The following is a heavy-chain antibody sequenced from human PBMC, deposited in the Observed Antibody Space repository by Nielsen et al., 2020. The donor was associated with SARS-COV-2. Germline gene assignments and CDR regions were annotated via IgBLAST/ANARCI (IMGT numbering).Heavy chain of an antibody. D-gene: IGHD3-9*01. J-gene: IGHJ6*02. V-gene: IGHV1-46*01. CDR2: INPSISAT. CDR3: ARDGGRRLAPYFDILSRSYENYYGMDV. CDR1: GYTFTDHY. Sequence: ASVKVSCKASGYTFTDHYIHWVRQAPGQGLEWMGTINPSISATEFAQRFQGRVTLSRDTSTNTVYMDLRSLRIEDTAVYFCARDGGRRLAPYFDILSRSYENYYGMDVWGQGTTVTVSS.